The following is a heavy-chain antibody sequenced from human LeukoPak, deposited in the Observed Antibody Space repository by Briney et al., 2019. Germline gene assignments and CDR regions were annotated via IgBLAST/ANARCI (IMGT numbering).Heavy chain of an antibody. Sequence: GGSLRLSCAASGFTFSTYWMHWVRQAPGKGLVWVSRINGDGSRSNYADSVKGRFTISRDNARNTLYLQMNSLRAEDTALYYCARTSPTSHFDFWGQGTLVTVPS. D-gene: IGHD3-16*01. CDR2: INGDGSRS. CDR1: GFTFSTYW. J-gene: IGHJ4*02. CDR3: ARTSPTSHFDF. V-gene: IGHV3-74*01.